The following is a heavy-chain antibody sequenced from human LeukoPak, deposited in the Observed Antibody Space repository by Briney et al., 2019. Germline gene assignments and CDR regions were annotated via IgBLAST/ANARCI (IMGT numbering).Heavy chain of an antibody. J-gene: IGHJ4*02. CDR3: ARYCSSTSCYSPGSFDY. CDR2: ISYDGSNK. Sequence: GGSLRLSCAASGFTFSSYAMHWVRQAPGKGLEWVAVISYDGSNKYYADSVKGRFTISRDNSKNTLYLQMNSLRAEDTAVYHCARYCSSTSCYSPGSFDYWGQGTLVTVSS. CDR1: GFTFSSYA. D-gene: IGHD2-2*01. V-gene: IGHV3-30*04.